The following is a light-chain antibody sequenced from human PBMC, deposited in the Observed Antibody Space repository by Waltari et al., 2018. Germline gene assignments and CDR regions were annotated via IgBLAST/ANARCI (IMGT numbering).Light chain of an antibody. CDR2: EVS. CDR3: SSYTSSSTLV. Sequence: QSALTQPPSVSGSPGQSVTLSCTGTSSDVGSYNRVSWYQQPPGTAPKLMIYEVSNRPSGVPDRFSGSTSGNTASLTISGLQAEDEADYYCSSYTSSSTLVFGGGTKLTVL. CDR1: SSDVGSYNR. J-gene: IGLJ2*01. V-gene: IGLV2-18*02.